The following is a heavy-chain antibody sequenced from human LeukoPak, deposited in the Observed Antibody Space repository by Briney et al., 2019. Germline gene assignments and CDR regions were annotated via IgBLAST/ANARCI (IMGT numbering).Heavy chain of an antibody. J-gene: IGHJ4*02. CDR3: ARGPPTWIQLWSDFDY. CDR1: GYTFTGYY. Sequence: ASVKVSCKASGYTFTGYYMHWVRQAPGQGLEWMGWINPNSGGTNCAQEFQGRVTMTRDTSISTAYMELSRLRSDDTAVYYCARGPPTWIQLWSDFDYWGQGTLVTVSS. V-gene: IGHV1-2*02. D-gene: IGHD5-18*01. CDR2: INPNSGGT.